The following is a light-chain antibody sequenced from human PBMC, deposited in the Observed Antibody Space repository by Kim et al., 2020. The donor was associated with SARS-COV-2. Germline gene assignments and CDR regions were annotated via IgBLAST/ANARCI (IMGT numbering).Light chain of an antibody. CDR3: QQSYSTPPFT. Sequence: DIQMTQSPSSLSASVGDRVTITCRASQSISSYLNWYQQKPGKAPKLLIYAASSLQSGVPSRSSGSGSGTDFTLTISSLQPEDFATYYCQQSYSTPPFTFGPGTKVDIK. J-gene: IGKJ3*01. CDR2: AAS. CDR1: QSISSY. V-gene: IGKV1-39*01.